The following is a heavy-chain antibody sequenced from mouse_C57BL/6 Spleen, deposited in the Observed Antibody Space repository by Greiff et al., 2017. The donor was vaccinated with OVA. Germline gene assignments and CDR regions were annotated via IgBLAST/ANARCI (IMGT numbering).Heavy chain of an antibody. CDR2: IYPSDSET. CDR1: GYTFTSYW. CDR3: ARSEYSNYGY. D-gene: IGHD2-5*01. V-gene: IGHV1-61*01. J-gene: IGHJ2*01. Sequence: QVQLQQPGAELVRPGSSVKLSCKASGYTFTSYWMDWVKQRPGQGLEWIGNIYPSDSETHYNQKFKDKATLTVDKSSSTAYMQLSSLTSEDSAVYYCARSEYSNYGYWGQGTTLTVST.